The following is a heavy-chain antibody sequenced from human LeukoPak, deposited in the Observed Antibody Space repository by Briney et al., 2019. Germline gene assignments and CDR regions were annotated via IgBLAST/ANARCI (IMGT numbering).Heavy chain of an antibody. D-gene: IGHD3-3*01. CDR2: ISSSSSYI. V-gene: IGHV3-21*01. CDR3: ATTSYYDFWSGLHYGMDV. J-gene: IGHJ6*02. Sequence: GGSLRLSCAASGFTFSSYSMNWVRQAPGKGLEWVSSISSSSSYIYYADSVKGRFTISRDNAKNSLYLQMNSLRAEDTAVYYCATTSYYDFWSGLHYGMDVWGQGTTVTVSS. CDR1: GFTFSSYS.